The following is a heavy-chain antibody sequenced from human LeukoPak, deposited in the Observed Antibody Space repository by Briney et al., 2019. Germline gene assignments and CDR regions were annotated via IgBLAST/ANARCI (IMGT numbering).Heavy chain of an antibody. CDR1: GYTFTSYG. CDR3: ARGENFCSGGSCYPEYLDY. J-gene: IGHJ4*02. V-gene: IGHV1-18*01. Sequence: GASVKVSCKASGYTFTSYGISWVRQAPGQGLEWMGWISAYNGNTNYAQKLQGRVTMTTDTSTSTAYMELRSLRSDDTAVYYCARGENFCSGGSCYPEYLDYWGQGTLVTVSS. CDR2: ISAYNGNT. D-gene: IGHD2-15*01.